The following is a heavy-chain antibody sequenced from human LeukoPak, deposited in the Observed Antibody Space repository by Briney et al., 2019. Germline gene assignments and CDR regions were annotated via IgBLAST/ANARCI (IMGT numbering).Heavy chain of an antibody. CDR1: GFTFTSSA. D-gene: IGHD3-3*01. V-gene: IGHV1-58*02. CDR2: IVVGSGNT. J-gene: IGHJ4*02. CDR3: AAAVDFWSGYWLDY. Sequence: SVKVSCKASGFTFTSSAMQWVRQARAQRLEWIGWIVVGSGNTNYAQKFQERVTITRDMSTSTAYMELSSLRSEDTAVYYCAAAVDFWSGYWLDYWGQGTLVTVSS.